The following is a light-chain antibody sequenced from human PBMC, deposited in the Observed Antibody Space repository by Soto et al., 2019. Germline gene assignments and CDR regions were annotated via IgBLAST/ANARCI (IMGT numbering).Light chain of an antibody. CDR3: QQYYSSPLT. CDR1: QCDLYSSNNKNY. J-gene: IGKJ4*01. CDR2: WAS. V-gene: IGKV4-1*01. Sequence: EIVMTESTGSLAVSLGEGASIRWTPCQCDLYSSNNKNYLAWYQQKPGQPPKLLIYWASTRESGVPDRFSCSASETDFTLSISSPQAQDGAAYYCQQYYSSPLTFGGGPRWIS.